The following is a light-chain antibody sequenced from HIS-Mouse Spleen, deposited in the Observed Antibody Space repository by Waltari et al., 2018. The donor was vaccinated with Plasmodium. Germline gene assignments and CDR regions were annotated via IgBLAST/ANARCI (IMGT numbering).Light chain of an antibody. J-gene: IGKJ4*01. CDR1: QGISRY. CDR3: HQYYSVPFT. Sequence: AIWMTQSPSLLSASTGDRVTISWLMSQGISRYLGLDQQKPGKAPELLIYAASTLQSGVPSRFSGSGSCTDLTLTISCLQSEDFATYYCHQYYSVPFTSGVGTKVEIK. V-gene: IGKV1D-8*02. CDR2: AAS.